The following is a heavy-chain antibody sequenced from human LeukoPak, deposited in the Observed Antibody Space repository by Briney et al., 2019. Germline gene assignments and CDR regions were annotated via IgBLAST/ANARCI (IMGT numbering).Heavy chain of an antibody. CDR3: ARGSGDGYNYNWFDP. J-gene: IGHJ5*02. V-gene: IGHV4-34*01. Sequence: PSETLSLTCAVYGGSFSGYYWSWIRQPPGKGLEWIGEINHSGSTNYNPSLKSRVTISVDTSKNQFSLTLSSVTAAHTAVYYCARGSGDGYNYNWFDPWRQGTLVTVSS. CDR1: GGSFSGYY. D-gene: IGHD5-24*01. CDR2: INHSGST.